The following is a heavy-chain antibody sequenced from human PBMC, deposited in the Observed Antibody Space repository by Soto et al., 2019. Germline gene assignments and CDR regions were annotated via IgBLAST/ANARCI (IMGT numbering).Heavy chain of an antibody. CDR2: ISSSSSYI. V-gene: IGHV3-21*01. J-gene: IGHJ3*02. CDR3: ARERSTRGIAAANFDAFDI. Sequence: GGSLRLSCAASGFTVSSNYMSWVRQAPGKGLEWVSSISSSSSYIYYADSVKGRFTISRDNAKNSLYLQMNSLRAEDTAVYYCARERSTRGIAAANFDAFDIWGQGTMVTVSS. CDR1: GFTVSSNY. D-gene: IGHD6-13*01.